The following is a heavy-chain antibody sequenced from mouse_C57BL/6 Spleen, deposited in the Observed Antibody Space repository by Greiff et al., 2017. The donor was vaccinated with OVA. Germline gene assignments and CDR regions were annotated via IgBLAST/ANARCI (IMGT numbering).Heavy chain of an antibody. J-gene: IGHJ3*01. V-gene: IGHV5-6*01. CDR1: GFTFSSYG. Sequence: EVKLVESGGDLVKPGGSLKLSCAASGFTFSSYGMSWVRQTPDKRLEWVATISSGGSYTYYPDSVKGRFTISRDNAKNTLYLQMSSLKSEDTAMYNCERHGTAQALGWFAYWGQGTLVTVSA. CDR3: ERHGTAQALGWFAY. CDR2: ISSGGSYT. D-gene: IGHD3-2*02.